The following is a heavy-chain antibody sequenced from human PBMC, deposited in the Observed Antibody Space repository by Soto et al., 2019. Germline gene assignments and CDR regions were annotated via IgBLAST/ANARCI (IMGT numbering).Heavy chain of an antibody. J-gene: IGHJ6*02. CDR1: GYSFTSYW. Sequence: GESLKISCKGSGYSFTSYWISWVRQMPGKGLEWMGRIDPSDSYTNYSPSFQGHVTISADKSISTAYLQWSSLKASDTAMYYCARQADGYYYYHGMDVWGQGTTVTVCS. CDR2: IDPSDSYT. CDR3: ARQADGYYYYHGMDV. V-gene: IGHV5-10-1*01.